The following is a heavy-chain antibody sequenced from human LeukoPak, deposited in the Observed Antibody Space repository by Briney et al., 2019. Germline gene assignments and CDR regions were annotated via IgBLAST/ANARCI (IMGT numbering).Heavy chain of an antibody. V-gene: IGHV1-69*13. CDR1: GGTFSSYA. CDR3: ARVPYDFWSGYDYYYYYYMDV. J-gene: IGHJ6*03. D-gene: IGHD3-3*01. CDR2: IIPIFGTA. Sequence: SVRVSCKASGGTFSSYAISWVRQAPGQGLEWMGGIIPIFGTANYAQKFQGRVTITADESTSTAYMELSSLRSEDTAVYYCARVPYDFWSGYDYYYYYYMDVWGKGTTVTVSS.